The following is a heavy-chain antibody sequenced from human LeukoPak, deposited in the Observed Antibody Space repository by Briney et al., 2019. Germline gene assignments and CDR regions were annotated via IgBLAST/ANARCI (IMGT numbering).Heavy chain of an antibody. D-gene: IGHD6-13*01. CDR2: ISSSSYI. CDR1: GFTFSSYE. CDR3: ASSLGDSSYYFDY. V-gene: IGHV3-21*01. J-gene: IGHJ4*02. Sequence: GGSLRLSCAASGFTFSSYEMNWVRQAPGKGLEWVSSISSSSYIYYADSVKGRFTISRDNAKNSLYLQMNSLRAEDTAVYYCASSLGDSSYYFDYWGQGTLVTVSS.